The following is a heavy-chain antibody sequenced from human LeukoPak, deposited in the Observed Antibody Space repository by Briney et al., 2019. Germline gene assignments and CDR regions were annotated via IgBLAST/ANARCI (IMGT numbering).Heavy chain of an antibody. CDR3: ARDRGFWSGYSNDY. CDR2: IYYSGIT. CDR1: GYSISSGYY. J-gene: IGHJ4*02. D-gene: IGHD3-3*01. Sequence: PSETLSLTCTVSGYSISSGYYWGWIRQPPGKGLEWIGSIYYSGITYYNPSLKSRVTISVDTSKNQFSLKLSSVTAADTAVYYCARDRGFWSGYSNDYWGQGTLVTVSS. V-gene: IGHV4-38-2*02.